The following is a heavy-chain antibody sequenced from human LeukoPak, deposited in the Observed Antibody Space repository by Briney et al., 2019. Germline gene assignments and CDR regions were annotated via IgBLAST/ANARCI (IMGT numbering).Heavy chain of an antibody. Sequence: ASVKVSCKASGYTFTSYDINWVRQATGQGLEWMGWMNPNSGSTGYAQKFQGRVTITRNTSISTAYMELSSLRSEDTAVYYCARGSGSYYVRWFDPWGQGTLVTVSS. CDR2: MNPNSGST. CDR1: GYTFTSYD. CDR3: ARGSGSYYVRWFDP. J-gene: IGHJ5*02. V-gene: IGHV1-8*03. D-gene: IGHD1-26*01.